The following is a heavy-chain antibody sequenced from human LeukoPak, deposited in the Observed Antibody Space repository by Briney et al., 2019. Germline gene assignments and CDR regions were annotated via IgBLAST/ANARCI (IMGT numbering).Heavy chain of an antibody. CDR2: ISYDGSNK. CDR1: GFTFSSYA. D-gene: IGHD6-13*01. CDR3: ASGTKTDY. Sequence: GGSLGLSCAASGFTFSSYAMHWVRQAPGKGLEWVAVISYDGSNKYYADSVKGRFTISRDNSKNTLYLQMNSLRAEDTAVYYCASGTKTDYWGQGTLVTVSS. V-gene: IGHV3-30-3*01. J-gene: IGHJ4*02.